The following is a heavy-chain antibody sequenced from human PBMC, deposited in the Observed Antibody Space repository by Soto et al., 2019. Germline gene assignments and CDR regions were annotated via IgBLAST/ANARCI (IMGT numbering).Heavy chain of an antibody. CDR2: INSDGSRT. J-gene: IGHJ4*02. CDR1: GFTFSNFW. Sequence: DVQLVESGGGLVQPGGSLRLSCAASGFTFSNFWMHWVRQAPGKGLVWVSRINSDGSRTTYADSVKGRFTISRDNAKNRLYLQMNSLRAEDTAMYFCASETNDSSSYYPTYFDSWGQGTLVTVSS. V-gene: IGHV3-74*03. D-gene: IGHD3-22*01. CDR3: ASETNDSSSYYPTYFDS.